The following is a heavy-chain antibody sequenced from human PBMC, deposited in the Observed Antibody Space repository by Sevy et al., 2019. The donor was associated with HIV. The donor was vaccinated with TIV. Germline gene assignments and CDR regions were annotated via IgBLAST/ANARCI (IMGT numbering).Heavy chain of an antibody. CDR1: GFVFSTYG. D-gene: IGHD2-15*01. V-gene: IGHV3-30*02. Sequence: GGSLRLSCAASGFVFSTYGMHWVRQAPGKGLEWVTFIRYDGSNQYYADSVKGRFTISRDNSKNTLYLQMNSMRPEDTAEYYCAKDGRPVAGRGYYNDYGMDVWGQGTTVTVSS. CDR3: AKDGRPVAGRGYYNDYGMDV. J-gene: IGHJ6*02. CDR2: IRYDGSNQ.